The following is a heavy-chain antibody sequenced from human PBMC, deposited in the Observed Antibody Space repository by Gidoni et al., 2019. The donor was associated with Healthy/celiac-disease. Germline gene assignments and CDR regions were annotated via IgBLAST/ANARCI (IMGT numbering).Heavy chain of an antibody. CDR2: INHSGST. V-gene: IGHV4-34*01. J-gene: IGHJ4*02. CDR3: ARGLLGSGSYFY. CDR1: GGAFSGYY. Sequence: QVQLQQWGARLLKPSETLSLTCAVYGGAFSGYYWSWIRQPPGKGLEWIGEINHSGSTNYNPYRKSRVTISVDTSKNQFSLKLSSVTAADTAVYYCARGLLGSGSYFYWGQGTLVTVSS. D-gene: IGHD1-26*01.